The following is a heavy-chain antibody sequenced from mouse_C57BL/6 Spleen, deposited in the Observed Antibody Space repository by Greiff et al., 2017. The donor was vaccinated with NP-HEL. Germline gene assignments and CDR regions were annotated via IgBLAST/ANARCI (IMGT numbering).Heavy chain of an antibody. CDR1: GFNIKDYY. J-gene: IGHJ2*01. CDR2: IDPEDGDT. D-gene: IGHD1-1*01. Sequence: EVQLQQSGAELVRPGASVKLSCTASGFNIKDYYMHWVKQRPEQGLEWIGRIDPEDGDTEYAPKFQGKATMTADTSSNTAYLQLSSLTSEDTAVYYCTTRLTTVVANFDYWGQGTTLTVS. CDR3: TTRLTTVVANFDY. V-gene: IGHV14-1*01.